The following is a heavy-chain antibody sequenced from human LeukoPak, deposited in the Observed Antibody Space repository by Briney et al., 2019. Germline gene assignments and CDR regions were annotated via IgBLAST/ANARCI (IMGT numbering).Heavy chain of an antibody. CDR3: ARGVVVPAAMGTVWFDP. V-gene: IGHV4-39*01. J-gene: IGHJ5*02. D-gene: IGHD2-2*01. Sequence: SETLSLTCTVSDGSIRSSSYYWGWIRQPPGNGLEWIGTIYYGGSTYYNPSLKSRVTISVDTSKNQFSLKLSSVTAADTAVYYCARGVVVPAAMGTVWFDPWGQGTLVTVSS. CDR1: DGSIRSSSYY. CDR2: IYYGGST.